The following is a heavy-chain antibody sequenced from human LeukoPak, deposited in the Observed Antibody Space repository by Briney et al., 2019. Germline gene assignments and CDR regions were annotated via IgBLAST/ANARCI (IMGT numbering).Heavy chain of an antibody. Sequence: GESLKISCKGSGYSFSSYWIAWVRQTPGKGLEWMGVIYPRDSRTTYSPSFQDQVTISADKSIGTAYLQWTSLKASDTAMYYCARHLSDITSSPNYWGPGTLVTVSS. J-gene: IGHJ4*02. V-gene: IGHV5-51*01. CDR3: ARHLSDITSSPNY. CDR1: GYSFSSYW. D-gene: IGHD2-2*01. CDR2: IYPRDSRT.